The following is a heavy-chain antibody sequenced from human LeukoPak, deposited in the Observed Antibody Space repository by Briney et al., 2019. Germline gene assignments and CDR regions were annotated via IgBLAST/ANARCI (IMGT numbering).Heavy chain of an antibody. J-gene: IGHJ3*02. CDR3: ARDPHGGFWGDYVSGGPHDAFDI. V-gene: IGHV3-74*01. Sequence: GGSLSLSWAAPETPSSSPGSTWFGKPPGKGLGWFYGIIVIGGGSTYADSVKGRFTISRDNAKNTLYLQMNSLRAEDTAVYYCARDPHGGFWGDYVSGGPHDAFDIWGQGTMVTVSS. CDR2: IIVIGGGS. D-gene: IGHD3-16*01. CDR1: ETPSSSPG.